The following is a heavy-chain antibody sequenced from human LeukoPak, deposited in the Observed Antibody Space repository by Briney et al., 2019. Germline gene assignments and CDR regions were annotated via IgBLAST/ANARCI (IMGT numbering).Heavy chain of an antibody. D-gene: IGHD3-10*01. CDR3: ARTIWFGEFGVY. J-gene: IGHJ4*02. V-gene: IGHV3-23*01. CDR2: ISGSGATT. Sequence: GGSLRLSRAASVFTLSTYAMSTVRHAPGKGLGWVSVISGSGATTYYADSVKGRFTISRDNCKNTLYLQMNSLRAEDTAVYYCARTIWFGEFGVYWGQGTLVTVSS. CDR1: VFTLSTYA.